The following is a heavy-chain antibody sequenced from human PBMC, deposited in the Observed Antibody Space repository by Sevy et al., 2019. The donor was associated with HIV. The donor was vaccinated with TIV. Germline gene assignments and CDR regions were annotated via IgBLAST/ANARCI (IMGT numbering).Heavy chain of an antibody. V-gene: IGHV3-23*01. D-gene: IGHD3-22*01. CDR1: GFTFSSYA. Sequence: GESLRLSCAASGFTFSSYAMTWVRQAPGKGLEWVSAISGSGGYTYYADSVKGRFTISRDNSKKTLDLQMHSLRAEDTAVYYCAKEGYESSGYYHWGQGTLVTVSS. J-gene: IGHJ5*02. CDR2: ISGSGGYT. CDR3: AKEGYESSGYYH.